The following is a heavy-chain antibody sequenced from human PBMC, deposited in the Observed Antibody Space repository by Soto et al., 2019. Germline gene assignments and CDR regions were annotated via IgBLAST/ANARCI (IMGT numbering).Heavy chain of an antibody. V-gene: IGHV1-69*06. D-gene: IGHD2-21*01. CDR2: IIPIFGTA. CDR1: GGTFSSYA. CDR3: ARDLVVKSGKTFDY. Sequence: SVKVSCKASGGTFSSYAISWVRQAPGQGLEWMGGIIPIFGTANYAQESQGRVTITADKSTSTAYMELSSLRSEDTAVYYCARDLVVKSGKTFDYWGQGTLVTVSS. J-gene: IGHJ4*02.